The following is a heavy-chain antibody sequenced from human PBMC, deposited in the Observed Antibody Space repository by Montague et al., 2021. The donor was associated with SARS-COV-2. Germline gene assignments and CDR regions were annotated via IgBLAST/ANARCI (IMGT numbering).Heavy chain of an antibody. CDR1: GGSIRDFY. V-gene: IGHV4-4*07. D-gene: IGHD1-1*01. J-gene: IGHJ5*02. CDR2: IYRSGST. Sequence: SETLSLTCSVSGGSIRDFYWTWIRQAAGGGLEWIGRIYRSGSTNYNPSLKSRASMSVDTSKMQISLKLRSVTAADTAIYYCARAGMLGALNLFLDAWGPGVLVTVSS. CDR3: ARAGMLGALNLFLDA.